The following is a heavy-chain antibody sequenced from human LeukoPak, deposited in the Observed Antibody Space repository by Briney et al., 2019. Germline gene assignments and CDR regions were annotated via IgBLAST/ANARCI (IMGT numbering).Heavy chain of an antibody. V-gene: IGHV1-69*01. CDR1: GGTFSSYA. D-gene: IGHD4-17*01. CDR3: ARKAHDYGDYSAFDI. CDR2: ITPIFGTA. J-gene: IGHJ3*02. Sequence: GASVKVSCKASGGTFSSYAISWGRQAPGQGLEWRVGITPIFGTANYAQKFQGRVTITADESTSTAYMELSSLRSEDTAVYYCARKAHDYGDYSAFDIWGQGTMVTVSS.